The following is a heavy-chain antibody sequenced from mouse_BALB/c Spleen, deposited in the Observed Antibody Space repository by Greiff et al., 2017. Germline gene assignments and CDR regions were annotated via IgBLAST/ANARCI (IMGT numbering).Heavy chain of an antibody. J-gene: IGHJ3*01. CDR2: ISSGGST. D-gene: IGHD2-2*01. CDR1: GFTFSSYA. Sequence: EVKLMESGGGLVKPGGSLKLSCAASGFTFSSYAMSWVRQTPEKRLEWVASISSGGSTYYPDSVKGRFTISRDNARNILYLQMSSLRSEDTAMYYCARGNYGYDWFAYWGQGTLVTVSA. V-gene: IGHV5-6-5*01. CDR3: ARGNYGYDWFAY.